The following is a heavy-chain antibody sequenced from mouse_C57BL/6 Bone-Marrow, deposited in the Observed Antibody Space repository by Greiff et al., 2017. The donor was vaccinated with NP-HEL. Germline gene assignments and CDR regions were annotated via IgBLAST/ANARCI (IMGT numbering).Heavy chain of an antibody. Sequence: EVQLQQSVAELVRPGASVKLSCTASGFNFKNTYMHWVKQRPEQGLEWIGRIDPANGNTKYAPKFQGKATITADTSSNTAYLQLSSLTSEDTAIYCCARPRVVPYYIDDWGQGTTLTVSS. D-gene: IGHD1-1*01. J-gene: IGHJ2*01. V-gene: IGHV14-3*01. CDR2: IDPANGNT. CDR3: ARPRVVPYYIDD. CDR1: GFNFKNTY.